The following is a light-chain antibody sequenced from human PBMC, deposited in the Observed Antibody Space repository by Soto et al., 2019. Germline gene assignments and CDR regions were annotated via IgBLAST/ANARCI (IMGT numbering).Light chain of an antibody. Sequence: IVLTQSPGTLSLSPGERVTISCRASQSVSSRYLAWYQQKPGQAPRLLMYEASNRATGIPARFSGGGSGTDFTLTISSLEPEDFAVYYCQQRSNWPRITFGQGTRLEIK. CDR2: EAS. CDR3: QQRSNWPRIT. CDR1: QSVSSRY. J-gene: IGKJ5*01. V-gene: IGKV3D-20*02.